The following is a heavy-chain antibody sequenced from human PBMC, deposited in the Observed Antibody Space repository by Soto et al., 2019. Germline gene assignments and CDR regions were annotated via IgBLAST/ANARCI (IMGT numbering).Heavy chain of an antibody. Sequence: SETLSLTCKVSGASVSSGSYYWSWIRQPPGKGLEWIGYIYYTGTSDYNPSLKSRVTISIDTSKNQISLNLNSVTAADTAVYYCARALSTNEGWFDPWGQGRLVTVS. V-gene: IGHV4-61*01. CDR1: GASVSSGSYY. J-gene: IGHJ5*02. CDR2: IYYTGTS. D-gene: IGHD2-8*01. CDR3: ARALSTNEGWFDP.